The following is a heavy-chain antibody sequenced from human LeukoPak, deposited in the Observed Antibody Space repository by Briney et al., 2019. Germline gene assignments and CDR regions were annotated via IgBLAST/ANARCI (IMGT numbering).Heavy chain of an antibody. CDR3: AISAGMILTGTSFDY. D-gene: IGHD3-9*01. CDR1: GFTFSTYV. J-gene: IGHJ4*02. V-gene: IGHV3-23*01. CDR2: ITGSGGST. Sequence: TGGSLRLSCAASGFTFSTYVVNWVRQAPGKGLEWVSTITGSGGSTYYADSVKGRFTISRDNSKNTLYLQMSSLRDEDTAVYYCAISAGMILTGTSFDYWGQGTLVTVSS.